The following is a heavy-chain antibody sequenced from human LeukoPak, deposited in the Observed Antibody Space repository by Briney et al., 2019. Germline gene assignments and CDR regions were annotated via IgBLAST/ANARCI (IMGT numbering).Heavy chain of an antibody. J-gene: IGHJ4*02. Sequence: PSQTLSLTCTVSGGSISSGGYYWSWLRQHPGKGLEWIGYIYYSGSTNYNPSLKSRVTISVDTSKNQFSLKLSSVTAADTAVYYCARAPSAKNSSPYFFDYWGQGTLVTVSS. D-gene: IGHD6-6*01. CDR2: IYYSGST. CDR3: ARAPSAKNSSPYFFDY. CDR1: GGSISSGGYY. V-gene: IGHV4-31*03.